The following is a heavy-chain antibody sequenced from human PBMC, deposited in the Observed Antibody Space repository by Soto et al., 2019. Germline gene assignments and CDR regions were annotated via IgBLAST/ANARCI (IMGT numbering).Heavy chain of an antibody. Sequence: SETLSLTCTVSGGSISSYYWSWIRQPPGKGLEWIGYIYYSGSTNYNPSLKSRVTISVDTSKNQFSLKLSSVTAADTAVYYCARKPGFFDYWGQGTLVTVSS. D-gene: IGHD3-10*01. J-gene: IGHJ4*02. V-gene: IGHV4-59*08. CDR1: GGSISSYY. CDR3: ARKPGFFDY. CDR2: IYYSGST.